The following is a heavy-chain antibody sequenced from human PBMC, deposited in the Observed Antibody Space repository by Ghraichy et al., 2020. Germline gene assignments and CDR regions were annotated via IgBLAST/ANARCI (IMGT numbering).Heavy chain of an antibody. CDR3: ARDPYCSSTSCDGWFDP. CDR2: FYHSGST. Sequence: SETLSLTCAVSGYSISSGYYWGWIRQPPGKGLEWIGSFYHSGSTYYNPSLKSRVTISVDTSKNQFSLKLSSVTAADTAVYYCARDPYCSSTSCDGWFDPWGQGTLVTVSS. D-gene: IGHD2-2*01. J-gene: IGHJ5*02. V-gene: IGHV4-38-2*02. CDR1: GYSISSGYY.